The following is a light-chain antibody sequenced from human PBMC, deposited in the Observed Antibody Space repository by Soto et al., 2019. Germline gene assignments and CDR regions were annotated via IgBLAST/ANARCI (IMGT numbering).Light chain of an antibody. CDR3: SSYTSSSTV. J-gene: IGLJ1*01. Sequence: QSVLTQPASVSGSPGQSITISCTGTSSDVGGYNYVSWYQQHPGKAPKLMIYEVSNRPSGVSNRFSGSKSGNTASLTISGLQAEDEDDYYCSSYTSSSTVFGTGTKVTVL. CDR2: EVS. V-gene: IGLV2-14*01. CDR1: SSDVGGYNY.